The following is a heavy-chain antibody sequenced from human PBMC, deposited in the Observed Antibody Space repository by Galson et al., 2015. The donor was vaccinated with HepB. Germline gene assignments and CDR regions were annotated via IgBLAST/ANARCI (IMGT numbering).Heavy chain of an antibody. D-gene: IGHD6-19*01. V-gene: IGHV3-30*04. Sequence: SLRLSCAASGFTFSSYAMHWVRQAPGKGLEWVAVISYDGSNKYYADSVKGRFTISRDNSKNTLYLQMNSLRAEDTAVYYCARVHPEYTSGWYRQALYYFDSWGQGTLVAVPS. CDR3: ARVHPEYTSGWYRQALYYFDS. CDR2: ISYDGSNK. CDR1: GFTFSSYA. J-gene: IGHJ4*02.